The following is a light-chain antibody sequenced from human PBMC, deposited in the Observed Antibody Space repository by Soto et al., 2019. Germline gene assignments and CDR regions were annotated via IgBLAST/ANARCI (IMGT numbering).Light chain of an antibody. CDR2: ANT. J-gene: IGLJ1*01. Sequence: QSVLTQPPSVSGAPGQRITISCTGSSSNIGAGFDVHWYQLLPGTGPKLLIFANTNRPSGVPDRFSASKSGTSASLAITGVQAEDEADYYCHSYDSSLSGYVFGTGTKLTVL. CDR1: SSNIGAGFD. CDR3: HSYDSSLSGYV. V-gene: IGLV1-40*01.